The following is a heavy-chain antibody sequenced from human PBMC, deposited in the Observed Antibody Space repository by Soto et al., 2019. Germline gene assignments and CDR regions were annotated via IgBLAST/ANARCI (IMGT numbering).Heavy chain of an antibody. D-gene: IGHD3-3*01. CDR3: ASHLGVSSPSSQH. V-gene: IGHV3-21*01. CDR2: ISSRSSHI. Sequence: GGSLRLSCAASGFTFSDYSMNWVRQAPGKGLEWVSSISSRSSHIYYAESVKGRFTISRDNAKTSLFLQMSSLRAEDTAVYYCASHLGVSSPSSQHWGQGTLVTVSS. CDR1: GFTFSDYS. J-gene: IGHJ1*01.